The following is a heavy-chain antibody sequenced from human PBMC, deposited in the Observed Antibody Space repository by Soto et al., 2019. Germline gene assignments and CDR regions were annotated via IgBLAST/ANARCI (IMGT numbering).Heavy chain of an antibody. CDR1: GFNFNTHD. V-gene: IGHV3-13*01. CDR3: ARGRSNDFASSPPPKFDP. D-gene: IGHD2-8*01. J-gene: IGHJ5*02. CDR2: IGTLFDT. Sequence: EVQLVESGGGMVQPGGSLRLSCVASGFNFNTHDMHWVRQVTGKGLEWVSGIGTLFDTFYSDSVKGRFTISRENAKTSVYLQMNNLRTGDTGVYYCARGRSNDFASSPPPKFDPRGQGTLVTVSS.